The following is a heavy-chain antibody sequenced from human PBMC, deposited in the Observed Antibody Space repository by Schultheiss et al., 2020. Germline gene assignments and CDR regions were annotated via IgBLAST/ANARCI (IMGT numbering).Heavy chain of an antibody. V-gene: IGHV4-39*07. D-gene: IGHD3-10*01. Sequence: SETLSLTCTVSGGSISSSSYYWGWIRQPPGKGLEWIGYIYYSGSTYYNPSLKSRVTMSVDTSKNQFSLKLSSVTAADTAVYYCARDFYGSGSYGNFDYWGQGTLVTVSS. CDR1: GGSISSSSYY. J-gene: IGHJ4*02. CDR2: IYYSGST. CDR3: ARDFYGSGSYGNFDY.